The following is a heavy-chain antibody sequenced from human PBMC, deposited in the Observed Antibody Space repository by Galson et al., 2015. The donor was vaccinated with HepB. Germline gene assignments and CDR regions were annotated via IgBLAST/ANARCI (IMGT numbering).Heavy chain of an antibody. CDR3: ARVQGKDQTGAFDI. Sequence: SLRLPCAASGFTFSDYYMSWIRQAPGKGLEWVSYISSSSSYTNYADSVKGRFTISRDNAKNSLYLQMNSLRAEVTAVYYCARVQGKDQTGAFDIWGQGTMVTVSS. CDR2: ISSSSSYT. D-gene: IGHD2-2*01. V-gene: IGHV3-11*06. CDR1: GFTFSDYY. J-gene: IGHJ3*02.